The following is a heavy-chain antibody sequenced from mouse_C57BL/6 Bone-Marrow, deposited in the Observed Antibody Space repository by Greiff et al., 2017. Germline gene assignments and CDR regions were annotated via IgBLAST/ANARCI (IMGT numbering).Heavy chain of an antibody. CDR1: GFNIKDDY. D-gene: IGHD2-3*01. V-gene: IGHV14-4*01. Sequence: VQLQQSGAELVRPGASVKLSCTASGFNIKDDYMHWVKQRPEQGLEWIGWIDPENGDTKYASKFQGKATITADTSSNTAYLQLSSLTSEDTAVYYSTTGDGYSYFDYWGQGTTLTVSS. CDR2: IDPENGDT. CDR3: TTGDGYSYFDY. J-gene: IGHJ2*01.